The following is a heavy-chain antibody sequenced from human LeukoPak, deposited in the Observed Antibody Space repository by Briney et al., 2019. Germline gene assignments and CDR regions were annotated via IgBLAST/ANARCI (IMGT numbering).Heavy chain of an antibody. CDR2: ITYDGSNE. CDR3: ARDLNVMVVVYYFDY. V-gene: IGHV3-30*04. J-gene: IGHJ4*02. D-gene: IGHD2-15*01. CDR1: GFTFSSYA. Sequence: GRSLRLSCAASGFTFSSYAMHWVRQAPGKGLERVAVITYDGSNEYYADSVKGRFTISRDNSKNTLYLQMNSLRAADTAVYYCARDLNVMVVVYYFDYWGQGTLVTVSS.